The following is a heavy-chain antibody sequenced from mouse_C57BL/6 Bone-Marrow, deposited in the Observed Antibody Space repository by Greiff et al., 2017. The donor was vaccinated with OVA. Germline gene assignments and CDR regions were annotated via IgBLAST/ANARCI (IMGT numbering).Heavy chain of an antibody. J-gene: IGHJ4*01. CDR2: INPYNGDT. V-gene: IGHV1-20*01. CDR1: GYSFTGYF. D-gene: IGHD2-3*01. Sequence: EVQLQQSGPELVKPGDSVKISCKASGYSFTGYFMNWVMQSHGKSLEWIGRINPYNGDTFYNQKFKGKATLTVDKSSSTAHMELRSLTSEDSAVYYCATITIYEDAMDDGGQGTTVTVSS. CDR3: ATITIYEDAMDD.